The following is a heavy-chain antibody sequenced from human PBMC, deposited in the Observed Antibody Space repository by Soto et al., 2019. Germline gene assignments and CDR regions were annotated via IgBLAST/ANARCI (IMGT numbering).Heavy chain of an antibody. V-gene: IGHV4-30-4*01. CDR1: GGSISSGDYY. CDR2: IYYSGST. CDR3: ARGYSGYDFSAWFDP. J-gene: IGHJ5*02. D-gene: IGHD5-12*01. Sequence: PSETLSLTCTVSGGSISSGDYYWSWIRQPPGKGLEWIGYIYYSGSTYYNPSLKSRVTISVDTSKNQFSLKLSSVTAADTAVYYCARGYSGYDFSAWFDPWGQGTLVTVSS.